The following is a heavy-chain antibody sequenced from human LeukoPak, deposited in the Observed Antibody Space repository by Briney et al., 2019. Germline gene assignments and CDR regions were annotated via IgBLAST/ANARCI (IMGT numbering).Heavy chain of an antibody. J-gene: IGHJ4*02. D-gene: IGHD6-13*01. V-gene: IGHV1-8*01. CDR1: GYTFTSYD. CDR2: MNPNSGNT. CDR3: ARVVVXIAAAGTITEPIDY. Sequence: ASVKVSCKASGYTFTSYDINWVRQATGQGLEWMGWMNPNSGNTGYAQKFQGRVTMTRNTSISTAYMELSSLRSEDTAVYYCARVVVXIAAAGTITEPIDYWGQGTLVTVSS.